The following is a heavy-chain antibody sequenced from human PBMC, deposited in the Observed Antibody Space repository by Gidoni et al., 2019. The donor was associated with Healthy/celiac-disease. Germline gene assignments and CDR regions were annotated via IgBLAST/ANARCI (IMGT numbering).Heavy chain of an antibody. CDR3: ARSLLVVVPAAIYYYYGMDV. V-gene: IGHV3-48*03. CDR2: ISSSGSTI. CDR1: GFTFSSYE. D-gene: IGHD2-2*02. Sequence: EVQLVESGGGLVQPGGSLRLSCAASGFTFSSYEMNWVRQAPGKGLEWVSYISSSGSTIYYADSVKGRFTISRNNAKNSLYLQMNSLRAEDTAVYYCARSLLVVVPAAIYYYYGMDVWGQGTTVTVSS. J-gene: IGHJ6*02.